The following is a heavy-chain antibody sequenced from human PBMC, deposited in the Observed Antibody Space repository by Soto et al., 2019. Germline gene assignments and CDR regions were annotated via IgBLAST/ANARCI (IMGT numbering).Heavy chain of an antibody. Sequence: GGSLRLSCAASGFTFSNAWINWVSQTPEKGLEWVGRVKSKTDGGTTDFAAPVKGRFAISRDDSKNMVYLEMNSLKTEDTAIYYCTTDAYITSIIVRFDYWGQGTLVTVSS. D-gene: IGHD3-22*01. J-gene: IGHJ4*02. CDR2: VKSKTDGGTT. CDR3: TTDAYITSIIVRFDY. CDR1: GFTFSNAW. V-gene: IGHV3-15*07.